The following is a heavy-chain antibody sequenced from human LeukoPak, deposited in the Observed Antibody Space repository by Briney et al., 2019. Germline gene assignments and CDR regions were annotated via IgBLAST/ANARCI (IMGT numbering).Heavy chain of an antibody. J-gene: IGHJ4*02. Sequence: SETLSLTCTVSGGAINAYYWSWIRQPPGKGLEWIGYVYHSGSTNYNPSLKSRVTMSVDTSNNQFSLKLSSVTAADTAMYYCAREGDYYDIGGYYRIDFWGQGTLVTVSS. V-gene: IGHV4-59*01. CDR2: VYHSGST. CDR1: GGAINAYY. D-gene: IGHD3-22*01. CDR3: AREGDYYDIGGYYRIDF.